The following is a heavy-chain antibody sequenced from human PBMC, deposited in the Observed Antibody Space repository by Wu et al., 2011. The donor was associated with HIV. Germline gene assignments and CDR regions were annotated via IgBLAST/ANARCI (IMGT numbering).Heavy chain of an antibody. CDR3: ARGESLSYYDSSGYSYYFDY. D-gene: IGHD3-22*01. CDR1: GYTFTTYY. J-gene: IGHJ4*02. CDR2: INPSGGST. Sequence: QVQLVQSGAELKKPGASVKVSCKASGYTFTTYYMHWVRQAPGQGLEWMGMINPSGGSTNYAQKFQGRVTTTRDTSTSTVYMELSSLRSEDTASYYCARGESLSYYDSSGYSYYFDYWGQGTLVTVSS. V-gene: IGHV1-46*01.